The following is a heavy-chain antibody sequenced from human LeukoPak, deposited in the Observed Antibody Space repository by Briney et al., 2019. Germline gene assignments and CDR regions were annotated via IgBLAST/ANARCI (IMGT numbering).Heavy chain of an antibody. D-gene: IGHD3-3*01. Sequence: PSETLSLTCAVYGGSFSGYCWSWIRQPPGKGLDWIGEINHSGSTNYNPSLKSRVTISVDTSKNQFSLKLSSVTAADTAVYYCARGRRGDFWCGYLTYFDYWGQGTLVTVSS. CDR2: INHSGST. J-gene: IGHJ4*02. V-gene: IGHV4-34*01. CDR1: GGSFSGYC. CDR3: ARGRRGDFWCGYLTYFDY.